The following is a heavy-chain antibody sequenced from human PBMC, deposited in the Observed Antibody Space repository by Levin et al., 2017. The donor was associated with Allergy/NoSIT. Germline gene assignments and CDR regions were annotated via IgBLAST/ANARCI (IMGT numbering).Heavy chain of an antibody. V-gene: IGHV2-5*02. J-gene: IGHJ3*01. CDR1: GFSLETGVG. Sequence: SGPTLVKPTQTLTLTCTFSGFSLETGVGVGWIRQPPGKALEWLALIYWDDDKRYSPSLKTRLTITKGTSKNQVVLITTNMDPVDTATYYCVYSQYGLDNNHRYRAFDFWGQGTTVTVSS. D-gene: IGHD3/OR15-3a*01. CDR3: VYSQYGLDNNHRYRAFDF. CDR2: IYWDDDK.